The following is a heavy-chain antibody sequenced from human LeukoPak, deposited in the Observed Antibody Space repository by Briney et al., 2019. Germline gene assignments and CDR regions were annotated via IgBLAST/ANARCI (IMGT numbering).Heavy chain of an antibody. Sequence: SETLSLTCAVYAGSFSGYYWGCICPPPRMRLEWIGEINHSGSTNYNPSLKSRVTISVDTSKNQFSLKLSSVTAADTAVYYCAKIAAAPPRTWGQGTLVTVSS. CDR2: INHSGST. J-gene: IGHJ5*02. CDR1: AGSFSGYY. CDR3: AKIAAAPPRT. D-gene: IGHD6-13*01. V-gene: IGHV4-34*01.